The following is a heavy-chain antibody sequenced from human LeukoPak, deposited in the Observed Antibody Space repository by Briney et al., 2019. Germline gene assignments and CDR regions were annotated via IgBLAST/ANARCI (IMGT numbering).Heavy chain of an antibody. CDR1: GCTFSSYA. D-gene: IGHD6-19*01. Sequence: GSSVKVSCKASGCTFSSYAISWVRQAPGQGLEWMGRIIPIFGTANYAQKFQGRVTITADKSTSTAYMELSSLRSEDTAVYYCARGGDSSGWSYYYYMDVWGKGTTVTVSS. CDR3: ARGGDSSGWSYYYYMDV. J-gene: IGHJ6*03. CDR2: IIPIFGTA. V-gene: IGHV1-69*06.